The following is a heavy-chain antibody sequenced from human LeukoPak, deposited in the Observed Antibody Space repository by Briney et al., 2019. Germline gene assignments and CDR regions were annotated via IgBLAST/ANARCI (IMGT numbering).Heavy chain of an antibody. Sequence: PGGSLRLSCAASGFTFSSYAMSWVRQAPGKGLEWVSAISGSGGSTYYADSVKGRFTISRDNSKNTLYLQMNSLRAEDTAVYYCAKFHCSSTSCYLKSNYYFDYWSQGTLVTVSS. J-gene: IGHJ4*02. CDR3: AKFHCSSTSCYLKSNYYFDY. D-gene: IGHD2-2*01. CDR1: GFTFSSYA. CDR2: ISGSGGST. V-gene: IGHV3-23*01.